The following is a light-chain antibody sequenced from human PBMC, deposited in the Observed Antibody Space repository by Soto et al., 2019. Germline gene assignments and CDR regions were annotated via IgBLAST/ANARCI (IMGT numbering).Light chain of an antibody. J-gene: IGLJ1*01. Sequence: QSVLTQPPSASGTPGQRVTISCSGSSSNIGSNTVSWYQQVPGTAPKLLIYSNNQRPSGVPDRFSGSKSGTSASLATSGLQSEDKADYYCAAWDDSLNALVFGTGTKVTVL. CDR3: AAWDDSLNALV. V-gene: IGLV1-44*01. CDR1: SSNIGSNT. CDR2: SNN.